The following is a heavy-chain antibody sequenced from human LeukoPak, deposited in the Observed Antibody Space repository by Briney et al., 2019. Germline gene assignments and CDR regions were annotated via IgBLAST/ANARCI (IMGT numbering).Heavy chain of an antibody. D-gene: IGHD3-10*01. CDR3: ALMRGSGSYYSYYFDY. CDR2: IYYSGST. CDR1: GGSISSYY. V-gene: IGHV4-59*08. J-gene: IGHJ4*02. Sequence: SETLSLTCTVSGGSISSYYWSWIRQPPGKGLGWIGYIYYSGSTNYNPSLKSRVTISVDTSKNQFSLKLSSVTAADTAVYYCALMRGSGSYYSYYFDYWGQGTLVTVSS.